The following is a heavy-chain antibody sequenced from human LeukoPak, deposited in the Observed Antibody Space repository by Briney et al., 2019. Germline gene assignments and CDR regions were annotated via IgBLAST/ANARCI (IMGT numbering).Heavy chain of an antibody. J-gene: IGHJ4*02. CDR1: GFTFSSYE. CDR2: ISTSGSTV. CDR3: ASDDSSGYYASFDY. V-gene: IGHV3-48*03. D-gene: IGHD3-22*01. Sequence: GGSLRLFCAASGFTFSSYEMNWVRQAPGRGVEWVSYISTSGSTVYYADSVKGRFTISRDNAKHSLYLQMNSLRAEDTAVYYCASDDSSGYYASFDYWGQGTLVTVSS.